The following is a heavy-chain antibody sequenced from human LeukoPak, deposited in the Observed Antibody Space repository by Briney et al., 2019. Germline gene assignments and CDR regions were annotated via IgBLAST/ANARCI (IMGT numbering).Heavy chain of an antibody. J-gene: IGHJ4*02. CDR1: GGTFSSYA. CDR3: ARSYYDSSGYYDY. V-gene: IGHV1-69*13. Sequence: SVKVSCKASGGTFSSYAISWVRQAPGQGLEWLGGIIPIFGTANYAQKFQGRVTITADESTSTAYMELSSLRSEDTAVYYCARSYYDSSGYYDYWGQGTLVTVSS. CDR2: IIPIFGTA. D-gene: IGHD3-22*01.